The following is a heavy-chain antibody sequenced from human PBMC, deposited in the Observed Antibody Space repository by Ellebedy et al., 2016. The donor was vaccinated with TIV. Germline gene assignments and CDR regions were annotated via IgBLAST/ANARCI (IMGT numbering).Heavy chain of an antibody. CDR3: ARDRSIILTGSDPDY. J-gene: IGHJ4*02. CDR1: GGTFTFSSYA. V-gene: IGHV1-69*13. D-gene: IGHD3-9*01. CDR2: IMPLFGTA. Sequence: ASVKVSCKASGGTFTFSSYAISWVRQAPGQGLEWMGGIMPLFGTANYAQRFQGRVTITADESTRTAYMELSTLTSEDTAVYYCARDRSIILTGSDPDYWGQGTLVTVSS.